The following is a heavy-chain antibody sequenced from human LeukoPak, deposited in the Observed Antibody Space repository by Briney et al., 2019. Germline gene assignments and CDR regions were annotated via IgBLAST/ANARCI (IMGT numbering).Heavy chain of an antibody. CDR2: INQSGST. V-gene: IGHV4-34*01. CDR3: ARDPLMRNNCRGRRCFYMDV. CDR1: GGSFSGHY. D-gene: IGHD1-1*01. Sequence: SETLSLTCAVYGGSFSGHYWRGIRQPPGKGLEGIGEINQSGSTDYNPALKSRGTISVDTSKHQFYLRLSSVTAADTAVYYCARDPLMRNNCRGRRCFYMDVWGKGTTVTVSS. J-gene: IGHJ6*03.